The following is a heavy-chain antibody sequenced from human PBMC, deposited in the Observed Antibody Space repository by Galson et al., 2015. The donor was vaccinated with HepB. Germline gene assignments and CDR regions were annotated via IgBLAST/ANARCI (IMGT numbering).Heavy chain of an antibody. V-gene: IGHV5-10-1*01. CDR3: ARPVREDADSPFDH. CDR2: VDPTDSYS. Sequence: QSGAEVKKPGESLRISCKGSEHSFTTRHWISWVRQMPGKGLEWMGKVDPTDSYSQYSPSFQGHVTISADKSINTAYLQWSSLKASDTAMYYCARPVREDADSPFDHWGQGTPVIVSS. D-gene: IGHD4-17*01. CDR1: EHSFTTRHW. J-gene: IGHJ4*02.